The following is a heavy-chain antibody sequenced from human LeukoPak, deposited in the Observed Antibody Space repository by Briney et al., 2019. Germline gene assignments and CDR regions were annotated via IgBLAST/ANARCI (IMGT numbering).Heavy chain of an antibody. CDR2: INQHGSET. CDR3: VRDAGYSGYMINDL. J-gene: IGHJ3*01. D-gene: IGHD6-25*01. V-gene: IGHV3-7*01. CDR1: EFTFTSYL. Sequence: GGSLRLSCRASEFTFTSYLMSWVRQAPGKGLECVAYINQHGSETFYVDSVKGRFTISRDNTQNSLYLQMNSLRPEDTALYYCVRDAGYSGYMINDLWGQGTMVTVSS.